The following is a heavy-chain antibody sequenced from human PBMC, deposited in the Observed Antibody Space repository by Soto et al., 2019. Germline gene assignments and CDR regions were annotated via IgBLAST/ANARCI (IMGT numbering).Heavy chain of an antibody. CDR2: IYHTGST. V-gene: IGHV4-31*03. CDR3: AGSSARSMFDY. Sequence: PSETLSLTCTVSSGSGSSGGYFWSWIRQLPGKGLEWIGYIYHTGSTFYNPSLKSRVTISLDTSKSQFSLRLPSVTAADTAMYFCAGSSARSMFDYWGPGTLVTVSS. CDR1: SGSGSSGGYF. D-gene: IGHD2-2*01. J-gene: IGHJ4*02.